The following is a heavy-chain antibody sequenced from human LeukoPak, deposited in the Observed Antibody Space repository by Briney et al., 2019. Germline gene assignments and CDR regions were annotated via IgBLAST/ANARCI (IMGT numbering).Heavy chain of an antibody. CDR2: ISGTGGNT. CDR3: AKDHGVAVTGMYY. D-gene: IGHD6-19*01. CDR1: GFTFTSFT. V-gene: IGHV3-23*01. Sequence: GGPLRLSCAASGFTFTSFTMSGVRQTPGKGLEGVSSISGTGGNTYYADSVKGRFTISRDNSRNTLYLQMNSLRAEDTAVYYCAKDHGVAVTGMYYWGQGTLVTVSS. J-gene: IGHJ4*02.